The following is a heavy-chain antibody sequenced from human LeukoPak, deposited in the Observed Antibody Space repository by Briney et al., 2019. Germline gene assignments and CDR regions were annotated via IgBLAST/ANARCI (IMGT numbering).Heavy chain of an antibody. Sequence: GESLKISCKGSGYSFTSYWIGWVRQMPGKGLEWMGIIYPGDSDTRYSPSFQGQVTISADKSISTAYLQWSSLKASDTAMYYCARGYYDYVWGSYPFPFDPWGQGTLVTVSS. V-gene: IGHV5-51*01. D-gene: IGHD3-16*02. J-gene: IGHJ5*02. CDR3: ARGYYDYVWGSYPFPFDP. CDR2: IYPGDSDT. CDR1: GYSFTSYW.